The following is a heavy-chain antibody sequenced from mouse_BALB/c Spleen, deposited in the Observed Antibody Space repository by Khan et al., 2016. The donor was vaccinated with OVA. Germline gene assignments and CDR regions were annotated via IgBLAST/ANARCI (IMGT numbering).Heavy chain of an antibody. J-gene: IGHJ2*01. D-gene: IGHD3-3*01. V-gene: IGHV2-9*02. Sequence: GPGPSAPPPRPSLTPPAPLSSPTTYRVDRLRNLTGKGLEWLGLISAGGSTNYNWALMSRLSISIDNSKSLVFLIMNSLQTDDTALYYCARSKYLARYWGQGTTLTGSS. CDR2: ISAGGST. CDR3: ARSKYLARY. CDR1: LSSPTTYR.